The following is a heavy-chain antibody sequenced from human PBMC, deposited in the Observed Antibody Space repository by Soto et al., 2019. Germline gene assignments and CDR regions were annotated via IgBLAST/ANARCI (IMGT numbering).Heavy chain of an antibody. CDR2: ISHDGQKQ. D-gene: IGHD2-2*01. CDR1: GFAFGSHG. V-gene: IGHV3-30*03. J-gene: IGHJ6*02. CDR3: ARERADIVVAPVATSGMDV. Sequence: QVQLVESGGGVVPPGRSLKLSCIASGFAFGSHGMHWVRQVSGKGLEWVAVISHDGQKQYYRESVKGRFTISRDNSKNSLFLEVHSLRVEDTAVYYCARERADIVVAPVATSGMDVWGQGTAVTVSS.